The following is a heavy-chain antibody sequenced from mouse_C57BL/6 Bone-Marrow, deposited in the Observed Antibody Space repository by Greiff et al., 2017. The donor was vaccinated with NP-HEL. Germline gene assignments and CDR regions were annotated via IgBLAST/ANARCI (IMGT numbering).Heavy chain of an antibody. CDR1: GFTFSDYG. D-gene: IGHD2-4*01. V-gene: IGHV5-15*01. Sequence: EVHLVESGGGLVQPGGSLKLSCAASGFTFSDYGMAWVRQAPRKGPEWVAFISNLAYSIYYADTVTGRFTISRENAKNTLYLEMSSLRSEDTAMYYCAREGGDYDAWFAYWGQGTLVTVSA. CDR3: AREGGDYDAWFAY. J-gene: IGHJ3*01. CDR2: ISNLAYSI.